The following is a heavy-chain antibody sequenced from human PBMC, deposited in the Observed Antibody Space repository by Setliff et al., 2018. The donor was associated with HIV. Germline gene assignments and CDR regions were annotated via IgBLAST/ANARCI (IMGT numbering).Heavy chain of an antibody. CDR1: GYTFSAYY. CDR3: ARVTHTGRGLAY. V-gene: IGHV1-2*02. Sequence: ASVKVSCKVSGYTFSAYYLHWVRRAPGQGLEWMGWINPNSGATKYAQNFQGRVTMTRDTSISTAYMDLSRLASDDTAVYYCARVTHTGRGLAYWGQGTLVTVSS. CDR2: INPNSGAT. J-gene: IGHJ4*02. D-gene: IGHD2-15*01.